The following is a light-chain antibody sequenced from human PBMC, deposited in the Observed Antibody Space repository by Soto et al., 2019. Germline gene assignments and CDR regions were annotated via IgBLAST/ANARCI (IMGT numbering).Light chain of an antibody. CDR3: CSHAGSSSVI. J-gene: IGLJ2*01. CDR1: STDVGNYNL. Sequence: QSALTQPASVSGSPGQSITISCTGPSTDVGNYNLVSWYQQYPGKAPKLMIYEGNKWPSGVSNRFSGSMSGNTASLTISGLQAEDEADYYCCSHAGSSSVIFGGGTQLTVL. V-gene: IGLV2-23*01. CDR2: EGN.